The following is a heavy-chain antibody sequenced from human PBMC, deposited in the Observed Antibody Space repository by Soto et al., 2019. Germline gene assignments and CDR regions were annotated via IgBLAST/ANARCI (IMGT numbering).Heavy chain of an antibody. CDR1: GGTFSSYT. D-gene: IGHD1-26*01. J-gene: IGHJ5*02. Sequence: SVMVSCKASGGTFSSYTISWVRQAPGQGLEWMGRIIPILGIANYAQKFQGRVTMTTDTSTSTAYMELRSLRSDDTAVYYCARDKSGDWFDPWGQGTLVTVSS. CDR3: ARDKSGDWFDP. CDR2: IIPILGIA. V-gene: IGHV1-69*04.